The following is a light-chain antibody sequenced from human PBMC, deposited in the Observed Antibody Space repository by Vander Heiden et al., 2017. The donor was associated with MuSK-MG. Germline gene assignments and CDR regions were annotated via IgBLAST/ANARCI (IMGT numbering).Light chain of an antibody. V-gene: IGLV2-14*03. CDR2: DVS. J-gene: IGLJ1*01. CDR3: SSDTSISTPYV. Sequence: QSALTQPASVSGSPGQSITISCTGTSSDVGGYNYVSWYQQDPGKAPKLMIYDVSNRPSGVSNRFSGSKSGNTASLTIAGLQAEDEADYYCSSDTSISTPYVFGTGTKVTVL. CDR1: SSDVGGYNY.